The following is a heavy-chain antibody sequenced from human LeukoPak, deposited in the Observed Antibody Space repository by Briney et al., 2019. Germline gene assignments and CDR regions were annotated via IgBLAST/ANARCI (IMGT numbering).Heavy chain of an antibody. CDR2: MNPNSGNT. CDR1: GYTFTSYG. Sequence: ASVKVSCKASGYTFTSYGINWVRQATGQGLEWMGWMNPNSGNTGYAQKFQGRATMTRNTSISTAYMELSSLRSEDTAVYYCARGQVGSSGWYYYYYYGMDVWGQGTTVTVSS. V-gene: IGHV1-8*01. CDR3: ARGQVGSSGWYYYYYYGMDV. J-gene: IGHJ6*02. D-gene: IGHD6-19*01.